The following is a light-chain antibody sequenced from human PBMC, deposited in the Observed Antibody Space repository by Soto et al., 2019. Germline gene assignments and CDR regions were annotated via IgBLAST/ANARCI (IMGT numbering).Light chain of an antibody. V-gene: IGLV2-11*01. J-gene: IGLJ3*02. Sequence: QSALTQPRSVSGSPGQSVTISCTGTSSDVGGYNYVSWYQHHPGKAPKFMIYAVTKRPSGVPDRFSGSKSGNTASLTISGLQAEDEADYYCCSYAGSFTWVFGGGTKLTVL. CDR3: CSYAGSFTWV. CDR1: SSDVGGYNY. CDR2: AVT.